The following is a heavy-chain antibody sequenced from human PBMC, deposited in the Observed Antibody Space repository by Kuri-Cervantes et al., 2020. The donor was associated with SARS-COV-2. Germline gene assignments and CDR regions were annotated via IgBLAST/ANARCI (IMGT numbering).Heavy chain of an antibody. CDR2: IYSGGSP. D-gene: IGHD1-1*01. CDR1: GFTVSSNY. Sequence: GEFLKISCAASGFTVSSNYMSWVHQAPGKGLEWVSVIYSGGSPYYADSVKGRFTISRDKSKNTLYLQMNSLRAEDTAVYYCARYGAVESDYYYYYGMDVWGQGTTVTVSS. V-gene: IGHV3-66*01. J-gene: IGHJ6*02. CDR3: ARYGAVESDYYYYYGMDV.